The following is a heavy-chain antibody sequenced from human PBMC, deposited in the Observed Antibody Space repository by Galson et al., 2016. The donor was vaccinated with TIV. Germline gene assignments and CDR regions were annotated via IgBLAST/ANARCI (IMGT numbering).Heavy chain of an antibody. D-gene: IGHD3-16*01. V-gene: IGHV6-1*01. CDR1: GDSDSSNSAA. J-gene: IGHJ4*02. Sequence: CAISGDSDSSNSAAWNWLRQSPSRGLEWLGRTFYRSKWYNDYAPSVKSRITINPDTSKNQFSLQLNSVTPEDTAVYYCARATPSVFGIIMTLDSWGQGTLVTVSS. CDR2: TFYRSKWYN. CDR3: ARATPSVFGIIMTLDS.